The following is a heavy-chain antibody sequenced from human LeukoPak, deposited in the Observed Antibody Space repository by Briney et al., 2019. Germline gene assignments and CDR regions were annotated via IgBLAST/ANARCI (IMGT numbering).Heavy chain of an antibody. J-gene: IGHJ4*02. CDR3: ARESTTVAGTFDY. D-gene: IGHD6-19*01. CDR2: INHSGST. V-gene: IGHV4-34*01. Sequence: SETLSLTCAVYGGSFSGYYWSWIRQPPGKGLEWIGEINHSGSTNYNPSLKSRVTISVDTSKNQFSLKLSSVTAADTAMYYCARESTTVAGTFDYWGQGTLVTVSS. CDR1: GGSFSGYY.